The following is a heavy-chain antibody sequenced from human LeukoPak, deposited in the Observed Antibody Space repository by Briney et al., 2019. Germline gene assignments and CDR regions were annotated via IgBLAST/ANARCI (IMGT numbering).Heavy chain of an antibody. CDR3: ASSIAVAGTVDY. D-gene: IGHD6-19*01. CDR2: IYIGGST. V-gene: IGHV3-53*01. Sequence: PRGSLRLSCAASGFTVSSNYMSWVRQAPGKGLEWVSLIYIGGSTYYADSVKGRFTISRDNSKNTLYLQMNSLRAEDTAVYYCASSIAVAGTVDYWGQGTLVTVAS. J-gene: IGHJ4*02. CDR1: GFTVSSNY.